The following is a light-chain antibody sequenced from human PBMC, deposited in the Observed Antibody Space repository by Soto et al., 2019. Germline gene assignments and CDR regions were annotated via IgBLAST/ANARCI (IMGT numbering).Light chain of an antibody. V-gene: IGKV3-15*01. J-gene: IGKJ1*01. CDR3: QLYKTWHPKIA. Sequence: VVTQSPATLSVFPGETATLSCRASQSVSSDLAWYQQRPGQAPRLLIYGASTRATGIPARFRGSGSGTEVRRTTSILQSEDFATNYCQLYKTWHPKIALGRGNKVEIK. CDR1: QSVSSD. CDR2: GAS.